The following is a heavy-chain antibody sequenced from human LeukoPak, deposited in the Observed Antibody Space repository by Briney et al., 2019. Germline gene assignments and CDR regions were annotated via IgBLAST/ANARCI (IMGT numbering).Heavy chain of an antibody. D-gene: IGHD3-22*01. CDR3: ARAYYYDSSGSRTFEY. CDR2: ISSSSSYI. CDR1: GFTFSSYS. J-gene: IGHJ4*02. V-gene: IGHV3-21*01. Sequence: GGSLRLSCAASGFTFSSYSMNWVRQAPGKGLEWVSSISSSSSYIYYADSVKGRFTISRDNAKNSLYLQMNSLRAEDTAVYCCARAYYYDSSGSRTFEYWGQGTLVTVSS.